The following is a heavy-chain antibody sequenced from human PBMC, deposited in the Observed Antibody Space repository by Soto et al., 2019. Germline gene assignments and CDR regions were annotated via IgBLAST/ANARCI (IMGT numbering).Heavy chain of an antibody. CDR2: IYSGGST. Sequence: GGSLRLSCAASGFTVSSNYMSWVRQAPWKGLEWVSVIYSGGSTYYADSVKGRFTISRDNSKNTLYLQMNSLRAEDTAVYYCARAGDKSSTSWGYFDYWGQGTLVTVSS. V-gene: IGHV3-66*01. D-gene: IGHD2-2*01. CDR1: GFTVSSNY. J-gene: IGHJ4*02. CDR3: ARAGDKSSTSWGYFDY.